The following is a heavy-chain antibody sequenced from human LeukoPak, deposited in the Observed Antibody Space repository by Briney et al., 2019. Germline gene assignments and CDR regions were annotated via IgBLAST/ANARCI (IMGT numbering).Heavy chain of an antibody. V-gene: IGHV4-34*01. D-gene: IGHD5-12*01. J-gene: IGHJ6*02. CDR1: GGSFSGYY. Sequence: SETLSLTCAVYGGSFSGYYWSWIRQPPGKGLEWIGEINHSGSTNYNPSLKSRVTISVDTSKNQFSLKPSSVTAADTAVYYCARLQSRREYSGYGGPLPYYYYGMDVWGQGTTVTVSS. CDR3: ARLQSRREYSGYGGPLPYYYYGMDV. CDR2: INHSGST.